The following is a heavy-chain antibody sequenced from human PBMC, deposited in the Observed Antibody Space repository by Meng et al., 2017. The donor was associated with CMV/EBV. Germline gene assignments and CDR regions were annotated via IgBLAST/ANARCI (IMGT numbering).Heavy chain of an antibody. CDR3: ATGGSTTDHREIDWFDP. J-gene: IGHJ5*02. CDR1: GYTPTEFS. CDR2: FDPEDGET. V-gene: IGHV1-24*01. D-gene: IGHD3-16*01. Sequence: QVQLVQAGAGGKKPGASVKVSCKVSGYTPTEFSMHWVRQAPGKGLEWMGGFDPEDGETIYAQKFQGRVTMTEDTSTDTAYMELSSLRSEDTAVYYCATGGSTTDHREIDWFDPWGQGTLVTVSS.